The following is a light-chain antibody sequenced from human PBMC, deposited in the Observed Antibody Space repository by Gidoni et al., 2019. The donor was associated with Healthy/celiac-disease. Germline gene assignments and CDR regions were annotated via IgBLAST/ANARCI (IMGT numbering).Light chain of an antibody. CDR1: SLRSYY. CDR3: TSRDSSSNLVV. J-gene: IGLJ2*01. CDR2: GKN. Sequence: SSELTQDPTVSVALGQTVRITCQGDSLRSYYASWYQQKPGQAPILVIYGKNNRPSGIPDRFSGSSSGNTASLTITRAQAKDEADYYCTSRDSSSNLVVFGGGTKLTVL. V-gene: IGLV3-19*01.